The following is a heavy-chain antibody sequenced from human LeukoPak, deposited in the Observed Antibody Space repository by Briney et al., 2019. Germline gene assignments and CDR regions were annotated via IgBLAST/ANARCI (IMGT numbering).Heavy chain of an antibody. CDR2: ISYDGSNK. Sequence: PGGSLRLSCAASGFTFSSYGMHWVRQAPGKGLGWVAVISYDGSNKNYADSVKGRFTISRDNSKNTLYLQMNSLRAEDTAVYYCAGYSGYFDYWGQGTLVTVSS. CDR1: GFTFSSYG. J-gene: IGHJ4*02. CDR3: AGYSGYFDY. D-gene: IGHD5-12*01. V-gene: IGHV3-30*03.